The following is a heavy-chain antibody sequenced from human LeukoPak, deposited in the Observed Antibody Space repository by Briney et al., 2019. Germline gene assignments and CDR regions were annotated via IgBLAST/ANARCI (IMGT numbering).Heavy chain of an antibody. Sequence: ASVMVSCKASGYIFTNYAISWVRRAPGQGLEWMGWISTYNGNTKNAQKLQGRVTMTTDTSTSTAYMELRTLRSDDTAVYYCARADTVRLGELSHFDYWGQGTLVTVSS. J-gene: IGHJ4*02. V-gene: IGHV1-18*01. D-gene: IGHD3-16*02. CDR2: ISTYNGNT. CDR3: ARADTVRLGELSHFDY. CDR1: GYIFTNYA.